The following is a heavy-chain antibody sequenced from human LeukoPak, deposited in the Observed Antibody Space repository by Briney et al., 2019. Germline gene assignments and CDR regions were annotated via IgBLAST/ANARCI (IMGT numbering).Heavy chain of an antibody. CDR2: IKSKTDGGTT. V-gene: IGHV3-15*01. D-gene: IGHD6-19*01. CDR3: TSPATSYSSGWYSFDY. J-gene: IGHJ4*02. CDR1: GFTFSNAW. Sequence: GGSLRLSCAASGFTFSNAWMSWVRQAPGKGLEWVGRIKSKTDGGTTDYAAPVKGRFTISRDDSKNTLYLQMNSLKTEDTAVYYCTSPATSYSSGWYSFDYWGQGTLVTVSS.